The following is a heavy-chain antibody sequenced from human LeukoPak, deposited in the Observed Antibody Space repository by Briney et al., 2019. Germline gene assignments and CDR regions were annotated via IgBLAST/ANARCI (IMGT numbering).Heavy chain of an antibody. V-gene: IGHV4-59*08. J-gene: IGHJ6*03. CDR1: GGSINTYY. CDR3: ARHAAPHYDFWSGPPYMDV. Sequence: SETLSLTCTVSGGSINTYYGTWIRQPPGKALEWIGHIHHSGSANYNSSLKSRVTISVDTSKNQFSLKLSSVTAADTAVYYCARHAAPHYDFWSGPPYMDVWGKGTMVTVSS. D-gene: IGHD3-3*01. CDR2: IHHSGSA.